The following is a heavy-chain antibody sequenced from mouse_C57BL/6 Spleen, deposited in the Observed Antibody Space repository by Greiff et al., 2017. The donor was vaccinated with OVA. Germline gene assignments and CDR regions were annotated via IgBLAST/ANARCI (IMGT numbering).Heavy chain of an antibody. CDR1: GYSITSDY. D-gene: IGHD4-1*01. Sequence: EVHLVESGPGLVKPSQTLSLTCSVSGYSITSDYWNWVRKFPGNKLECIGYISYSGSTYYNPSLKSRISRTRDTSKNQYYLHVNSVTTEDTAKYYCARGRTGRLAYWGQGTLVTVSA. V-gene: IGHV3-8*01. J-gene: IGHJ3*01. CDR3: ARGRTGRLAY. CDR2: ISYSGST.